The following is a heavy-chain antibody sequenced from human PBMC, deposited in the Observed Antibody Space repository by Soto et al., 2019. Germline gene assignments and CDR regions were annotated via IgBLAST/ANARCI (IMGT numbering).Heavy chain of an antibody. CDR1: GFTFSNYG. CDR3: AAVDPLLY. D-gene: IGHD5-12*01. V-gene: IGHV3-30*02. J-gene: IGHJ4*02. Sequence: GGSLRLSCVASGFTFSNYGMHWVRQAPGKGLEWVAFIWYDGSNKYYADSVKGRFTISSDNSKNTVHLQMNSLRAQDPAMYSFAAVDPLLYRGQGTLVTVFS. CDR2: IWYDGSNK.